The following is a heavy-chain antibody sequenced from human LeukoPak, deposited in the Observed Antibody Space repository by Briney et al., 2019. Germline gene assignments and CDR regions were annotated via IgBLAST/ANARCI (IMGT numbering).Heavy chain of an antibody. CDR1: GGSISSGGYS. J-gene: IGHJ6*02. V-gene: IGHV4-30-2*01. CDR3: ARERYSSGWYSYGMDV. CDR2: IYHSGST. Sequence: SQTLSLTCAVSGGSISSGGYSWSWIRQPPGKGLEWIGYIYHSGSTYYNPSLKSRVTISVDTSKNQFSLKLSSVTAADTAVYYCARERYSSGWYSYGMDVWGQGTTVTVSS. D-gene: IGHD6-19*01.